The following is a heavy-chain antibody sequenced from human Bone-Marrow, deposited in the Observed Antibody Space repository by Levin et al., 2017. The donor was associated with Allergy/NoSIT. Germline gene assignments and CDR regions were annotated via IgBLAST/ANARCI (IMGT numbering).Heavy chain of an antibody. J-gene: IGHJ6*03. Sequence: GGSLRLSCTGSGFIFSSYGMHWVRQAPGKGLEWVAYISFDGGNKHYADSVKGRFTISRDNSRNTLSLEMNSLRNEDTAVYYCARLAWPSSSELFFYMDVWGKGTTVTVS. CDR1: GFIFSSYG. D-gene: IGHD3-10*01. CDR2: ISFDGGNK. V-gene: IGHV3-30*03. CDR3: ARLAWPSSSELFFYMDV.